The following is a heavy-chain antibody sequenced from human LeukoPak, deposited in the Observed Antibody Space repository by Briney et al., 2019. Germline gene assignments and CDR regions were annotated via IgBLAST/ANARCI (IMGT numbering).Heavy chain of an antibody. Sequence: GGSLRLSCAASGFSVSNYYMSWVRQPPGKGLEWVSVMYTGGGRYYGDSVKGRFTISRDNSKDTVFLQMNSLRVEDTALYYCTRGQSYCGADCYSDWGQGTLVTVSS. D-gene: IGHD2-21*02. CDR2: MYTGGGR. J-gene: IGHJ4*02. CDR1: GFSVSNYY. V-gene: IGHV3-66*01. CDR3: TRGQSYCGADCYSD.